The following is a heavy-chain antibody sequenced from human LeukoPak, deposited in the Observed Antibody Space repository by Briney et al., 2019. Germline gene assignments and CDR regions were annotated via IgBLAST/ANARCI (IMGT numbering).Heavy chain of an antibody. CDR3: AKGDGYGMDV. CDR1: GFTFSSYG. CDR2: ISYDGSNK. V-gene: IGHV3-30*18. Sequence: GRSLRLSCAASGFTFSSYGMHWVRQAPGKGLEWVAVISYDGSNKYYADSVKGRFTISRDNSKNTLYLQMNSLRAEDTAVYYCAKGDGYGMDVWGQGTTVTVSS. J-gene: IGHJ6*02.